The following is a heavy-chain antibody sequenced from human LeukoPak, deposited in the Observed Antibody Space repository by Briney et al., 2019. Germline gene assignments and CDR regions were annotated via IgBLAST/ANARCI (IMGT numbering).Heavy chain of an antibody. Sequence: PGGSLRLSCVASGFTFSSYAMSWVRQAPGKGLKWVSGISITGGSTYYTDSVKGRFTISRDNSKNTLYLQMNSLRVEDTAVYYCATLSVAAGDWDDDFWGQGTLLTVSS. J-gene: IGHJ4*02. V-gene: IGHV3-23*01. CDR3: ATLSVAAGDWDDDF. CDR2: ISITGGST. CDR1: GFTFSSYA. D-gene: IGHD6-13*01.